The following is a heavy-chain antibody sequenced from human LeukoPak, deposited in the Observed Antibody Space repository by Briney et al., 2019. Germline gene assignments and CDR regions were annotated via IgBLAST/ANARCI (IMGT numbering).Heavy chain of an antibody. Sequence: ASVKVSCKASGYTFTSYYMHWVRQAPGQGLEWMGIINPSGGSTSHAQKFQGRVTMTRDMSTSTVYMELSSLRSEDTAVYYCARDQDKDSGSYSFDYWGQGTLVTVSS. CDR3: ARDQDKDSGSYSFDY. D-gene: IGHD1-26*01. CDR2: INPSGGST. CDR1: GYTFTSYY. J-gene: IGHJ4*02. V-gene: IGHV1-46*01.